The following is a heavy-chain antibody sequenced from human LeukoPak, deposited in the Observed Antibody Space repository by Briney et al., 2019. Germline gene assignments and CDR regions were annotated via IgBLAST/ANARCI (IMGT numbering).Heavy chain of an antibody. D-gene: IGHD3-10*01. CDR1: GYTFTSYA. J-gene: IGHJ5*02. CDR2: INAGNGNT. Sequence: ASVKVSCKASGYTFTSYAMHWVRQAPGQRLEWMGWINAGNGNTKCSQKFQGRVTITRDTSASTAYMELSSLRSEDTAVYYCARDRGVVRGVTNNWFDPWGQGTLVTVSS. V-gene: IGHV1-3*01. CDR3: ARDRGVVRGVTNNWFDP.